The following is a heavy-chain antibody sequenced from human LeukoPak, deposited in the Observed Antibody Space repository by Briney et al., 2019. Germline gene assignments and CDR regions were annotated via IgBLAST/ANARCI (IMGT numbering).Heavy chain of an antibody. D-gene: IGHD6-13*01. CDR3: ARQVQSGVAAAEVAFDI. V-gene: IGHV5-51*01. CDR2: IYPGDSDT. CDR1: GYSFTSYW. J-gene: IGHJ3*02. Sequence: GESLKISCKGSGYSFTSYWIGWVRQMPGKGLEWMGIIYPGDSDTRYSPSFQGQVTISADKSISTAYLQWSSLKASDTAMYYCARQVQSGVAAAEVAFDIWGQGTMVTVSS.